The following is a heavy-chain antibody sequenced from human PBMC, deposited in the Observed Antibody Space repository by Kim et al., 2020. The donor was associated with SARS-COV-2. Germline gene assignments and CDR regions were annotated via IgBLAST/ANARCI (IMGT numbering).Heavy chain of an antibody. CDR1: GFTFSNAW. J-gene: IGHJ2*01. D-gene: IGHD3-9*01. CDR2: IKSKTDGGTT. V-gene: IGHV3-15*01. CDR3: TTGYFAPYEVYFDL. Sequence: GGSLRLSCAASGFTFSNAWMSWVRQAPGKGLEWVGRIKSKTDGGTTDYAAPVKGRFTISRDDSKNTLYLQMNSLKTEDTAVYYCTTGYFAPYEVYFDLWGRGTLVTVSS.